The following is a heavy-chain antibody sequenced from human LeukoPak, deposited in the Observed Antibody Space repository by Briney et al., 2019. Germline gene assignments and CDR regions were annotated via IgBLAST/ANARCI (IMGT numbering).Heavy chain of an antibody. V-gene: IGHV4-4*07. D-gene: IGHD5-18*01. CDR3: ARKWGYSYGSHFTSYRNTNWFDP. CDR2: IYTSGST. CDR1: GGSISSYY. J-gene: IGHJ5*02. Sequence: NASETLSLTCTVSGGSISSYYWSWIRQPAGKGLEWIGRIYTSGSTNYNPSLKSRVTMSVDTSKNQFSLKLSSVTAADTAVYYCARKWGYSYGSHFTSYRNTNWFDPWGQGTLVTVSS.